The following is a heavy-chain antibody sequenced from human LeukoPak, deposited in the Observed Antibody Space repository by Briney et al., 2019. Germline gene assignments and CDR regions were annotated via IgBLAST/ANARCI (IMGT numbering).Heavy chain of an antibody. CDR2: ISSSSSYI. J-gene: IGHJ5*02. CDR1: GFTFSSYS. D-gene: IGHD1-26*01. Sequence: GGSLRLSCAASGFTFSSYSMNWVRQAPGEGLEWVSSISSSSSYIYYADSVKGRFTISRDNAKNSLYLQMNSLRAEDTAVYYCARVVMYNWFDPWGQGTLVTVSS. V-gene: IGHV3-21*01. CDR3: ARVVMYNWFDP.